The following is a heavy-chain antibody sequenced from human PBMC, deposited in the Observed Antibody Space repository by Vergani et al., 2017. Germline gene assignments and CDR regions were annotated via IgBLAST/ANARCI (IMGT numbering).Heavy chain of an antibody. V-gene: IGHV1-2*02. CDR1: GYTFTGYY. CDR2: INPNSGTT. Sequence: QVQLVQSGAEVKKPGASVKVSCKASGYTFTGYYIHWVRQAPGQGLEWMGWINPNSGTTNYAQSFQGRVTMTRDTSISTAYMELSSLISDDTAVYYCARDSVALGYWGQGTLVTVSS. D-gene: IGHD4-23*01. CDR3: ARDSVALGY. J-gene: IGHJ4*02.